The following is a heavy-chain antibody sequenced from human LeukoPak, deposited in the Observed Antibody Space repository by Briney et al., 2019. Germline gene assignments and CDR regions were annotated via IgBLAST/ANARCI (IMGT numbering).Heavy chain of an antibody. Sequence: ASVKVSCKASGYTFTSYYMHWVRQAPGQGLEWMGIINPSGGSTSYAQKFQGRVTMTRDTSTSTVYMELSSLRSEDTAVYYCASQYYYDSSGQGYYYGMDVWGQGTTVTVSS. CDR3: ASQYYYDSSGQGYYYGMDV. D-gene: IGHD3-22*01. CDR2: INPSGGST. V-gene: IGHV1-46*01. CDR1: GYTFTSYY. J-gene: IGHJ6*02.